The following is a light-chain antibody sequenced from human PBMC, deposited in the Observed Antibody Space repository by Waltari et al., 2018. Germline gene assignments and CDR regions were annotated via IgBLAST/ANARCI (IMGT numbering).Light chain of an antibody. J-gene: IGKJ1*01. CDR3: QQSYSTVG. Sequence: DIQMTQSPSSLSASVGDRVTITCRASQSISSYLNWYQQKPGKAPKLLIYAASSLQSGAPSRFSGSGSGTDFTLTISSLQPEDFATYYCQQSYSTVGFDQGTKVEIK. V-gene: IGKV1-39*01. CDR1: QSISSY. CDR2: AAS.